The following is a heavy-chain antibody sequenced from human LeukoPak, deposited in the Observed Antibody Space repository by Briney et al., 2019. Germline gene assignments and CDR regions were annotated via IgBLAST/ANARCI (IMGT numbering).Heavy chain of an antibody. CDR2: INHSGST. CDR3: SISGYDGFDY. D-gene: IGHD5-12*01. V-gene: IGHV4-34*01. CDR1: GGSISGYY. J-gene: IGHJ4*02. Sequence: SETLSLTCAVYGGSISGYYWSWIRQPPGKGLEWIGEINHSGSTNYNPSLKSRVTISVDTSKNQFSLKLSSVTAADTAVYYCSISGYDGFDYWGQGTLVTVSS.